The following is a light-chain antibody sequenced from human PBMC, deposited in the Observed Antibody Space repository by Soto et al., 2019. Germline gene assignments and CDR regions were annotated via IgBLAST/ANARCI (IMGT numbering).Light chain of an antibody. V-gene: IGKV3-15*01. CDR1: RSVSVN. J-gene: IGKJ2*01. CDR3: QQYNNWPPYT. CDR2: RTS. Sequence: EIVMTQSPATLSVSPGERVTLSCKARRSVSVNLAWYQQKPGQAPRLLIYRTSTRATDVPDRFSGTGSGTDFTLTISGVQSEDFAVYFCQQYNNWPPYTFGPGTKLEIK.